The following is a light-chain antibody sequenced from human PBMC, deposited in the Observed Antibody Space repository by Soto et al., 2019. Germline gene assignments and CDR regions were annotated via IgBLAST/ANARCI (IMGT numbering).Light chain of an antibody. V-gene: IGKV1-39*01. CDR2: AAS. Sequence: DIQMTQSPSSLSASVGDRVTITCRASQSISSYLNWYQQKPGKAPKLLIYAASSLQSGVPSRFSGSGSGTEFTLTISILQSEDFAVYYCQQYNSWPWTFGQGTKVDIK. J-gene: IGKJ1*01. CDR1: QSISSY. CDR3: QQYNSWPWT.